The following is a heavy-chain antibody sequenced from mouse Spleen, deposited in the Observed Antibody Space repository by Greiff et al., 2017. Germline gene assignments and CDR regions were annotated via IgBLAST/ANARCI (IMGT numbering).Heavy chain of an antibody. J-gene: IGHJ4*01. D-gene: IGHD2-13*01. CDR2: ISSGGGNT. CDR3: ASLIYYGDYDYAMDY. V-gene: IGHV5-9*04. CDR1: GFTFSSYT. Sequence: EVQLQQSGGGLVKPGGSLKLSCAASGFTFSSYTMSWVRQTPAKRLEWVATISSGGGNTYYPDSVKGRFTISRDNARNTLYLQMSSLRSEDTAMYYCASLIYYGDYDYAMDYWGQGTSVTVSS.